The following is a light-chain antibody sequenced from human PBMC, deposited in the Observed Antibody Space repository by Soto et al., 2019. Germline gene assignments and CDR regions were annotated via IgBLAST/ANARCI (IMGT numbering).Light chain of an antibody. CDR1: QGISSY. Sequence: AIRMTQSPSSFSASTGDRVTITCRASQGISSYLAWYQQKPGNAPKLLIYAASTLQSGVQSSLSGSGYGTDCTRTILCLPSEEFATYHGPQYYSYSLTFGVGDKVQIK. CDR3: PQYYSYSLT. CDR2: AAS. J-gene: IGKJ4*01. V-gene: IGKV1-8*01.